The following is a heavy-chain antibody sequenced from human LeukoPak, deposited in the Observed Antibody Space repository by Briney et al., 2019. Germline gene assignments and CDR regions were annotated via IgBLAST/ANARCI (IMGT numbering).Heavy chain of an antibody. CDR3: AHEIDFWSGSISRYFDI. D-gene: IGHD3-3*01. J-gene: IGHJ3*02. CDR1: GLSLSTSGVG. Sequence: SGPTLMIPTQTLTLTCTFSGLSLSTSGVGVGWIRQPPGKALEWLALLYWDDDKSYSTSLKSRLTITKDTSKNQVVLTMTNMDPVDTATYYCAHEIDFWSGSISRYFDIWGQGTMVTVSS. CDR2: LYWDDDK. V-gene: IGHV2-5*02.